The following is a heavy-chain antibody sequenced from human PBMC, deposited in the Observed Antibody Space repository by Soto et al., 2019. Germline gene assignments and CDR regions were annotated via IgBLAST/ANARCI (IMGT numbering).Heavy chain of an antibody. V-gene: IGHV1-46*01. J-gene: IGHJ4*02. CDR3: AREMYTTRGSPFDY. CDR2: INPSSGST. D-gene: IGHD3-16*01. Sequence: QVQLVQSGAEVKKPGASVKVSCKASGYPFTSYYVHWVRQAPGQGLEWMGFINPSSGSTSYAQKFQGRVTMTRDTSTSTVYMEVSSLRSEDTAVYYCAREMYTTRGSPFDYWAREPWSPSPQ. CDR1: GYPFTSYY.